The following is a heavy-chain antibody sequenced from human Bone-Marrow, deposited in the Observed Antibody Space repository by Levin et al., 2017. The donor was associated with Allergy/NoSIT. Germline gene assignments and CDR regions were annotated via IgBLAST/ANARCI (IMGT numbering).Heavy chain of an antibody. Sequence: SETLSLTCTVSGGSISSYYWSWIRQPPGKGLEWIGYIYYSGSTNYNPSLKSRVTISVDTSKNQFSLKLSSVTAADTAVYYCARSKYSSGWYFHWGQGTLVTVSS. CDR1: GGSISSYY. V-gene: IGHV4-59*01. D-gene: IGHD6-19*01. CDR2: IYYSGST. CDR3: ARSKYSSGWYFH. J-gene: IGHJ4*02.